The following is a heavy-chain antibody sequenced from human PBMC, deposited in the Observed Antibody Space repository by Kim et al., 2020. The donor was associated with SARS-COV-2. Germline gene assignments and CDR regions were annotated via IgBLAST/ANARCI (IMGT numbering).Heavy chain of an antibody. CDR2: GGTT. Sequence: GGTTDYAAPAKGRFTISRDDSKNTLYQQMNSLKTEDSAVYYCTGLYCMGVGGQGTTVTVSS. CDR3: TGLYCMGV. J-gene: IGHJ6*02. V-gene: IGHV3-15*01.